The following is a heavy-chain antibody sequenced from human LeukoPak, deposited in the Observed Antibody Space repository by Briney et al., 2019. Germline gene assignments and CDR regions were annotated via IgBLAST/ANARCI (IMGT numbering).Heavy chain of an antibody. CDR1: GYSISSGYY. CDR2: IYHSGST. J-gene: IGHJ4*02. CDR3: ARAAGYSSGWLRFDY. D-gene: IGHD6-19*01. Sequence: SETLSLTCTVSGYSISSGYYWGWIRQPPGKGLEWIGSIYHSGSTYYNPSLKSRVTISVDTSKNQFSLKLSSVTGADTAVYYCARAAGYSSGWLRFDYWGREPWSPSPQ. V-gene: IGHV4-38-2*02.